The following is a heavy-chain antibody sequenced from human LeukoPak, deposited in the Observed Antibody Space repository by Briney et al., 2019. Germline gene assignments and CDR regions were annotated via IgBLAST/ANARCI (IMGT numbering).Heavy chain of an antibody. CDR2: LYRDGTT. CDR3: ARVGYYGDYALALDH. J-gene: IGHJ4*02. V-gene: IGHV3-53*01. Sequence: GGSLRLSCAASGFTFSSYSMSWVRQAPGKGLDWVSLLYRDGTTYYAESVKGRFTISRDSSKSTLYLQMNSLTVKDTAFYYCARVGYYGDYALALDHWGQGTLVSVSS. D-gene: IGHD4-17*01. CDR1: GFTFSSYS.